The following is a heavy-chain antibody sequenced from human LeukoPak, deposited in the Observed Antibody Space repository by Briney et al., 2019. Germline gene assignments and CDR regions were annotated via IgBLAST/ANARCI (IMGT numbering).Heavy chain of an antibody. D-gene: IGHD3-22*01. Sequence: SETLSLTCTVSGGSISSYYWSWIRQPAGKGLEWIGRIYTSGSTNYNPSLKSRVTISVDTSKNQFSLKLSSVTAADTAVYYCARLSGRRDYDSSGYYRAEFDYWGQGTLVTVSS. CDR1: GGSISSYY. CDR3: ARLSGRRDYDSSGYYRAEFDY. CDR2: IYTSGST. J-gene: IGHJ4*02. V-gene: IGHV4-4*07.